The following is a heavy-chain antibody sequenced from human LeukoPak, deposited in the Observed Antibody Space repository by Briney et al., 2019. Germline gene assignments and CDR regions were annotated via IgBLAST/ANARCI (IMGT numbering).Heavy chain of an antibody. D-gene: IGHD3-10*01. CDR2: ISGSGGGT. CDR3: AKEGGGSSGPWTYYFDY. Sequence: GGSLRLSCAASGFTFSSYAMNWVRQAPGKGLEWVSSISGSGGGTYYADSVKGRFTISRDNSKNTLYLQMNSLRAEDTAVYYCAKEGGGSSGPWTYYFDYWGQGTLVTVSS. J-gene: IGHJ4*02. CDR1: GFTFSSYA. V-gene: IGHV3-23*01.